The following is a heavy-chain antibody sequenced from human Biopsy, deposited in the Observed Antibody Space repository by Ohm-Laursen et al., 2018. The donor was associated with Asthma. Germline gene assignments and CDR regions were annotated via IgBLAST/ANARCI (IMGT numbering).Heavy chain of an antibody. D-gene: IGHD3-22*01. V-gene: IGHV1-69*04. Sequence: ASVRVSCKASGGSFSNFAFSWVRQAPGHGLEWMGTILTKFDITTYAEKFQGRVTITADKSTSTTYMELSRLRSEDTAVYYCARSYDTDSYPVLVLDYWGQGTLVTVSS. CDR1: GGSFSNFA. CDR2: ILTKFDIT. CDR3: ARSYDTDSYPVLVLDY. J-gene: IGHJ4*02.